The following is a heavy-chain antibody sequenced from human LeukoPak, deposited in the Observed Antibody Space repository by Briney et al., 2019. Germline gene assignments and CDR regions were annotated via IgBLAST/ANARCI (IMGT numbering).Heavy chain of an antibody. CDR2: ISWNSSSI. V-gene: IGHV3-9*01. Sequence: GGSLRLSCAASGFTFDDYAMHWVRQAPGKGLEWVSGISWNSSSIGYADSVKGRFTISRDNAKNSLYLQMNSLRAEDTALYYCAKDIEDTAMGSHFDYWGQGTLVTVSS. D-gene: IGHD5-18*01. CDR3: AKDIEDTAMGSHFDY. CDR1: GFTFDDYA. J-gene: IGHJ4*02.